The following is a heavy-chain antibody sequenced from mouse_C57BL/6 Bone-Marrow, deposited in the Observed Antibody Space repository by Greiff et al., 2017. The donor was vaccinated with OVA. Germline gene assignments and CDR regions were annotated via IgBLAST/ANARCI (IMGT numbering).Heavy chain of an antibody. Sequence: EVKLMESGAELVRPGASVKLSCTASGFNIKDDYMHWVKQRPEQGLEWIGWIDPENGDTEYASKFQGKATITADTSSNTAYLQLSSLTSEDTAVYYCTTRAVATDYWGQGTTLTVSS. CDR1: GFNIKDDY. CDR2: IDPENGDT. J-gene: IGHJ2*01. D-gene: IGHD1-1*01. V-gene: IGHV14-4*01. CDR3: TTRAVATDY.